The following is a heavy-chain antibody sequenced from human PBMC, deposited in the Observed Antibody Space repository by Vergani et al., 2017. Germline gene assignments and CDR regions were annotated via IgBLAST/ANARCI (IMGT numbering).Heavy chain of an antibody. CDR1: GVSVTDYN. D-gene: IGHD6-13*01. Sequence: QLHLQESGPGLVKPSETLSLTCHVFGVSVTDYNCNWIRQAPGKGLEWIGSLSTTGGATHASHNPSLKSRVSISVDPSKSQFSLRLTSVTAADSAIYYCAGDTHSWQRADRWGQGLLVSVSS. V-gene: IGHV4-59*02. CDR2: LSTTGGA. J-gene: IGHJ5*02. CDR3: AGDTHSWQRADR.